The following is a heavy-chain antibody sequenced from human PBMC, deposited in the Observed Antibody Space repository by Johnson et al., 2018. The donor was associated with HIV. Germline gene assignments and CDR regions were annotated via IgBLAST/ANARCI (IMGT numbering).Heavy chain of an antibody. CDR1: GFTFSSYA. Sequence: QVQLVESGGGVVQPGRSLRLSCAASGFTFSSYAMHWVRQAPGKGLEWVAVISYDGSKKYYADSVKGRFTVSRDNVENTLYLQMNSLRVEDAAVYYCAKLTTGLTPINDAFDIWGQGTMVTVSS. CDR2: ISYDGSKK. CDR3: AKLTTGLTPINDAFDI. J-gene: IGHJ3*02. V-gene: IGHV3-30*18. D-gene: IGHD3-22*01.